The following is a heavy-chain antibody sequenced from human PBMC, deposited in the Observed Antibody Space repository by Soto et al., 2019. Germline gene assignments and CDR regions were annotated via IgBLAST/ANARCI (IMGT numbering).Heavy chain of an antibody. CDR3: ARVNLGGITTAGMDY. D-gene: IGHD6-13*01. CDR1: GVSITSYY. J-gene: IGHJ4*02. Sequence: QVQLQESGPGLLKPSETLSLTCSVSGVSITSYYWSWIRQPPGRGLEWIGYIYYGGSAAYNPSLKSRVTISLDTSKNQFSLRLNSMTAADTAVYYCARVNLGGITTAGMDYWGQGTLVTVSS. V-gene: IGHV4-59*01. CDR2: IYYGGSA.